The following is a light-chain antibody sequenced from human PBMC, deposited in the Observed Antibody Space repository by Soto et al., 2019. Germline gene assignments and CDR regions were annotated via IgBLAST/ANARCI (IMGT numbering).Light chain of an antibody. J-gene: IGKJ2*01. CDR2: GGS. CDR3: KQSGSSQYT. Sequence: IVLTQSPGTLSLSPGERATLSCRASQSVSSSYLAWYQQKPGQSPRLVIYGGSTRAIRIPARFSGSGSGTDFTLTVRRLEPEDFEIYYCKQSGSSQYTFGQGNKVDSK. V-gene: IGKV3-20*01. CDR1: QSVSSSY.